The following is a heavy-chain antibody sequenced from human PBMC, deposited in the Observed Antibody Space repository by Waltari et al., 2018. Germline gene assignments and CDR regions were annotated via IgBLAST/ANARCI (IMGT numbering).Heavy chain of an antibody. Sequence: EVQLVASGGGLVQPGRSLRLSCAASGFTFDDYAMHWVRQAPGKGLEWVSGISWNSGSIGYADSVKGRFTISRDNAKNSLYLQMNSLRAEDTALYYCAKDGGADYGDYSFDYWGQGTLVTVSS. CDR1: GFTFDDYA. V-gene: IGHV3-9*01. CDR2: ISWNSGSI. J-gene: IGHJ4*02. CDR3: AKDGGADYGDYSFDY. D-gene: IGHD4-17*01.